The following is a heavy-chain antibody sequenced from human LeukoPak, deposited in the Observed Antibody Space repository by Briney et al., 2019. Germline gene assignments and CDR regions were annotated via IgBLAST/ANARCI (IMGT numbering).Heavy chain of an antibody. CDR2: ISAGNGNT. J-gene: IGHJ4*02. CDR3: ARSEVLRFLEWLLFDY. V-gene: IGHV1-3*01. Sequence: ASVKVSCKASGYTFTSYAMHWVRQAPGQRLEWMGWISAGNGNTKYSQKFQDRVAITRDTSASTAYMELSSLRSEDTAVYYCARSEVLRFLEWLLFDYWGQGTLVTVSS. CDR1: GYTFTSYA. D-gene: IGHD3-3*01.